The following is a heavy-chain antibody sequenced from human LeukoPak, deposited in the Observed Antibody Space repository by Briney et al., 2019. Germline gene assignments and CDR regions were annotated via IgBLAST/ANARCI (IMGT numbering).Heavy chain of an antibody. V-gene: IGHV1-18*04. D-gene: IGHD3-22*01. CDR2: ISTYNVNT. CDR3: ARDQYYDSKGWFDP. J-gene: IGHJ5*02. Sequence: ASVTVSCKASGYTFTSHGITWVRQAPGQGLEWMGWISTYNVNTNYAQKLQGRVTMTTDTSTSTAYMELRSLRSDDTAVYYCARDQYYDSKGWFDPWGQGTLVTVSS. CDR1: GYTFTSHG.